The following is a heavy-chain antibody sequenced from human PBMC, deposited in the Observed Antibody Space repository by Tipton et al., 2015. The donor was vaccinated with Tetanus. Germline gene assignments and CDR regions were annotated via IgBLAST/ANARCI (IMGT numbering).Heavy chain of an antibody. V-gene: IGHV3-21*05. CDR1: GFTFSDYS. CDR3: ARELELRFSIYYYYGMDV. Sequence: SLRLSCAASGFTFSDYSMNWLRQAPGKGLEWVSYITDSSDYIHYADSVKGRFTISRDNAKNSLFLQMSSLRAEDTAVYYCARELELRFSIYYYYGMDVWGQGTTVTVSS. D-gene: IGHD1-7*01. CDR2: ITDSSDYI. J-gene: IGHJ6*02.